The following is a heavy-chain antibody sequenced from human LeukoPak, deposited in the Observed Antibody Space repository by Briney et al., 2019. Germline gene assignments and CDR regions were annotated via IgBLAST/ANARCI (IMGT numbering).Heavy chain of an antibody. Sequence: GRSLRLSCAASGFTFDDYAMHWVRQAPGKGLEWVSGISWNSGSIGYADSVKGRFTISRDNAKNSLYLQMNSLRAEDTALYYCAKGGYCSGGSCYWDYWGQGTLVTVSS. CDR3: AKGGYCSGGSCYWDY. V-gene: IGHV3-9*01. CDR1: GFTFDDYA. D-gene: IGHD2-15*01. CDR2: ISWNSGSI. J-gene: IGHJ4*02.